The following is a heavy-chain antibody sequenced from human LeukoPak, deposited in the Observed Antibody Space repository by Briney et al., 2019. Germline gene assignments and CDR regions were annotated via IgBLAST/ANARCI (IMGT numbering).Heavy chain of an antibody. J-gene: IGHJ5*02. D-gene: IGHD3-16*02. V-gene: IGHV3-53*01. CDR2: IYSGGST. CDR1: GFTVSSNY. Sequence: PGGSLRLSCAASGFTVSSNYMSWVRQAPGKGLEWVSVIYSGGSTYYADSVKGRFTISRDNAKNTLYLQMNSLRAEDTAVYYCASWGSYRPNWFDPWGQGTLVTVSS. CDR3: ASWGSYRPNWFDP.